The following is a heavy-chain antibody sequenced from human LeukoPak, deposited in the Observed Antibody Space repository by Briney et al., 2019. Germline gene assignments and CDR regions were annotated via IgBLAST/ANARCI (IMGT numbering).Heavy chain of an antibody. CDR3: AKDPDYYDSSGYYGLGAFDI. CDR1: GFTLSSYA. J-gene: IGHJ3*02. Sequence: GGSLRLSCTASGFTLSSYAMSWVRQAPGRWLEWVAFIRYDGSNNYYADSVKGRFTISRDNSKNTLYLQMNSLRAEDTAVYYCAKDPDYYDSSGYYGLGAFDIWGQGTMVTVSS. D-gene: IGHD3-22*01. V-gene: IGHV3-30*02. CDR2: IRYDGSNN.